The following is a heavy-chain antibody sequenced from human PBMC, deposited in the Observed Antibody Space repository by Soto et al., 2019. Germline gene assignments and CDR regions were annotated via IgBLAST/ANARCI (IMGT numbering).Heavy chain of an antibody. CDR1: GGSISSGGYY. Sequence: SGTLSLTRTVSGGSISSGGYYWSWIRQHPGKGLEWMGYIYYSGTTYYNPSLKSRVTISVDTSKNQFSLKLSSVSAADTALYYCARCSLVLVPGPGFDRWGRGTLVTFSS. CDR3: ARCSLVLVPGPGFDR. V-gene: IGHV4-31*03. J-gene: IGHJ5*02. CDR2: IYYSGTT. D-gene: IGHD2-8*02.